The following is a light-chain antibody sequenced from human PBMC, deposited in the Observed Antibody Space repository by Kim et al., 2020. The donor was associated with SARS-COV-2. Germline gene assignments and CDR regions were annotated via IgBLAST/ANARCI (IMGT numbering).Light chain of an antibody. CDR1: QDISNR. J-gene: IGKJ3*01. CDR3: QQYENFPFT. CDR2: DAS. Sequence: SGGDRVTISCQGSQDISNRLNWDQQKPGKAPELLIYDASNLETGVPSRVSGSGSGTDFIFTISSLQPEDFATYYCQQYENFPFTFGPGTKVDIK. V-gene: IGKV1-33*01.